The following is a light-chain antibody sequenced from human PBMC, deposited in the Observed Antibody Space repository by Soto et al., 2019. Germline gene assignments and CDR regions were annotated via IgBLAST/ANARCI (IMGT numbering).Light chain of an antibody. CDR2: SSN. V-gene: IGLV1-44*01. CDR3: AAWDDDLHVWL. CDR1: DSNIGRTA. J-gene: IGLJ2*01. Sequence: QSVLTQPPSVSATPGQGVTLSCSGGDSNIGRTAVNWYQQVPGTAPKLLIYSSNQRPSGVPDRISGSKSGTSASLAISGLQSEDEADYYGAAWDDDLHVWLFGGGTKLTVL.